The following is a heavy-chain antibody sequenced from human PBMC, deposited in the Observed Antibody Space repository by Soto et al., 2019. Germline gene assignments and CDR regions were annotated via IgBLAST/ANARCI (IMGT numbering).Heavy chain of an antibody. CDR3: ARAFIAAAGLGRYYYGMDV. D-gene: IGHD6-13*01. CDR1: GGSISSGGYS. Sequence: QLQLQESGSGLVKPSQTLSLTCAVSGGSISSGGYSWSWIRQPPGKGLEWIGYIYHSGSTYYNPSHTSRVTISVDRXRNXFXQKLSSVTAADTAVYYCARAFIAAAGLGRYYYGMDVWGQGTTVTVSS. CDR2: IYHSGST. J-gene: IGHJ6*02. V-gene: IGHV4-30-2*01.